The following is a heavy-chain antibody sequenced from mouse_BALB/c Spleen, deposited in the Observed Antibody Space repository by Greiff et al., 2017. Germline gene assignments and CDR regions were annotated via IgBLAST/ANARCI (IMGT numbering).Heavy chain of an antibody. CDR3: ARGRTGTGAMDY. CDR2: IDPYDSET. J-gene: IGHJ4*01. Sequence: QVQLQQPGAELVRPGASVKLSCKASGYTFTSYWMNWVKQRPEQGLEWIGRIDPYDSETHYNQKFKGKATLTVDKSSSTAYMELRSLTSEDTAVYYCARGRTGTGAMDYWGQGTSVTVSS. V-gene: IGHV1-74*01. D-gene: IGHD4-1*01. CDR1: GYTFTSYW.